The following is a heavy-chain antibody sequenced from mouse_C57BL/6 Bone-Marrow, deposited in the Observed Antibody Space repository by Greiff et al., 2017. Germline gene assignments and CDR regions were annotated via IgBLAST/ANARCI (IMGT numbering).Heavy chain of an antibody. Sequence: EVQLVESGPVLVKPGASVKMSCKASGYTFTDYYMNWVKQSHGKSLEWIGVINPYNGGTSYNQKFKGKATLTVDKSSSTAYMELNSLTSEDSAVYYCARHYYGSRYYFDYWGQGTTLTVSS. CDR3: ARHYYGSRYYFDY. CDR1: GYTFTDYY. D-gene: IGHD1-1*01. J-gene: IGHJ2*01. V-gene: IGHV1-19*01. CDR2: INPYNGGT.